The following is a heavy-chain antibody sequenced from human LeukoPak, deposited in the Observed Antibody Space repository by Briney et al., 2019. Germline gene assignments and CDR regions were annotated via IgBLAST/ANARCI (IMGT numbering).Heavy chain of an antibody. D-gene: IGHD6-19*01. Sequence: GGSLRLSCAASGFTFSSYGMHWVRQAPGKGLEWVAVISYDGSNKYYADSVKGRFTISRANSKNTLYLQMNSLRAEDTAVYYCSRNWGIAVAGPDFLDYWGQGTLVTVSS. CDR3: SRNWGIAVAGPDFLDY. CDR1: GFTFSSYG. V-gene: IGHV3-30*03. CDR2: ISYDGSNK. J-gene: IGHJ4*02.